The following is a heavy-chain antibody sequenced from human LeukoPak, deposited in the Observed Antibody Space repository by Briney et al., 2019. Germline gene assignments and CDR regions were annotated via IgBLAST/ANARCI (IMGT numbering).Heavy chain of an antibody. CDR2: TIPIFGTA. CDR1: GGTFSSYA. CDR3: ASPCKTVTHARHRLYYMDV. V-gene: IGHV1-69*05. Sequence: GASVKVSCKASGGTFSSYAISWVRQAPGQGLEWMGGTIPIFGTANYAQKFQGRVTITTDESTSTAYMELSSLRSEDTAVYYCASPCKTVTHARHRLYYMDVWGKGTTVTVSS. J-gene: IGHJ6*03. D-gene: IGHD4-11*01.